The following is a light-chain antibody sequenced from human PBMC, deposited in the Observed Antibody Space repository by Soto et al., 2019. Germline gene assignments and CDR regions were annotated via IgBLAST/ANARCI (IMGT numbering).Light chain of an antibody. V-gene: IGLV1-40*01. Sequence: QSVLTQPPSVSGAPGQRVTISCTGSSSNIGAGYDVHWYQHLPGTAPKLLIYGNSNRPSGVPDRFSASKSGTSASLAITGLQAEDETDYYCQSYDRSLSVVFGGGTKLTVL. CDR1: SSNIGAGYD. CDR3: QSYDRSLSVV. CDR2: GNS. J-gene: IGLJ2*01.